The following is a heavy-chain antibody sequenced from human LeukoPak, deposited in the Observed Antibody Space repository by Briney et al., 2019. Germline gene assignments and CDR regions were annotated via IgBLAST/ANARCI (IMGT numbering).Heavy chain of an antibody. D-gene: IGHD3-22*01. Sequence: GGSLRLSCAASGSTFASYAMNWVRQSPERGLEWGSAISGTGGSTSYADSLKGRFTISRDNSKNTLYLQMSSLTAEDTAVYYCAKECGRDYDDRAFDIWGQGTMVTVSS. J-gene: IGHJ3*02. CDR1: GSTFASYA. V-gene: IGHV3-23*01. CDR3: AKECGRDYDDRAFDI. CDR2: ISGTGGST.